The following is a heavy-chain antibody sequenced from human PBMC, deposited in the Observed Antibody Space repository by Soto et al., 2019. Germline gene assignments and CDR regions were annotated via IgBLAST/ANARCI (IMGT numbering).Heavy chain of an antibody. CDR1: GGSINNVY. D-gene: IGHD2-2*02. J-gene: IGHJ6*02. CDR3: ARLFCSSTTCYTGTYYYGMDV. V-gene: IGHV4-59*01. Sequence: PSETLSLTCTVSGGSINNVYWSWIRQPPGKGLEWIGYVYYSGSTTYNPSLKGRVTISLDTSQNQFSLKLSSVTAADTAVYYCARLFCSSTTCYTGTYYYGMDVWGQGTTVTVSS. CDR2: VYYSGST.